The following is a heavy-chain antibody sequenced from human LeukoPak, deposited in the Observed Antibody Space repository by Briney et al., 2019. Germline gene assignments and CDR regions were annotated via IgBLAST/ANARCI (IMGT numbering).Heavy chain of an antibody. D-gene: IGHD4-11*01. CDR3: ARGSNYGSPYYFDY. Sequence: PGGSLRLSCAASGFTFSSYDMHWVRQPRGKGLEWVSAIGTAGDTYYPGSVKGRFTISRENAKNSLYLQMNSLRAEDTAVYYCARGSNYGSPYYFDYWGQGTLVTVSS. V-gene: IGHV3-13*04. CDR2: IGTAGDT. CDR1: GFTFSSYD. J-gene: IGHJ4*02.